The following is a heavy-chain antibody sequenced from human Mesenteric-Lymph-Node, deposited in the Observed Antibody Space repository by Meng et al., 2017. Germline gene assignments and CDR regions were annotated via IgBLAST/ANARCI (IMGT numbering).Heavy chain of an antibody. Sequence: ASVKVSCKASGYTFSYYAIHWVRQAPGQRLEWMGWINAGSGNTKYAQKFQGRLTITGDTSASTAYMELSSLRSEDTAVYYCARDHAGGGLDYRGQGTLVTVSS. D-gene: IGHD2-15*01. CDR1: GYTFSYYA. V-gene: IGHV1-3*01. J-gene: IGHJ4*02. CDR2: INAGSGNT. CDR3: ARDHAGGGLDY.